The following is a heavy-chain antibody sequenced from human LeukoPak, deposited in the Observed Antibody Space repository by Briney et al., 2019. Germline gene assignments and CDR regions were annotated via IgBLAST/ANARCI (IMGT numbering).Heavy chain of an antibody. Sequence: GASVKVSCKVSGYTLTELSMHWVRQAPGKGLEWMGGFDPEDGETIYAQKFQGRVTMTRDTSIGTAYMELSSLRSEDTAVYFCARGRHNSGWYVDYWGQGTLVTVSS. J-gene: IGHJ4*02. V-gene: IGHV1-24*01. CDR2: FDPEDGET. CDR1: GYTLTELS. D-gene: IGHD6-19*01. CDR3: ARGRHNSGWYVDY.